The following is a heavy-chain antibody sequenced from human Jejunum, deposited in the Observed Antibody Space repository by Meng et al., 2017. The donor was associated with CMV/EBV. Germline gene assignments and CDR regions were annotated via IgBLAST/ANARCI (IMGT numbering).Heavy chain of an antibody. Sequence: QVHLVQSGAEVKNPGASLKFSCKASGYTFINFGICLVRQAPGQGLEWVGWSSTSNDNTHYAQKFQGRVTMTTDTTTSTAYMELRSLRSDDTAMYFCARDFWSSFDAYWGQGTLVTVSS. CDR2: SSTSNDNT. CDR1: GYTFINFG. J-gene: IGHJ4*02. V-gene: IGHV1-18*01. CDR3: ARDFWSSFDAY. D-gene: IGHD3-3*01.